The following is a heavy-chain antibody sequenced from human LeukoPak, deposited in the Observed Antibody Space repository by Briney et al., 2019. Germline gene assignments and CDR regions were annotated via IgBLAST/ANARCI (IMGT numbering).Heavy chain of an antibody. CDR2: IYPGGSDT. V-gene: IGHV5-51*01. CDR3: ARQNDFRLDY. CDR1: GYTFSSYW. D-gene: IGHD3-3*01. J-gene: IGHJ4*02. Sequence: GESLKISCKGSGYTFSSYWIGWVRQMPGKGLEWMGIIYPGGSDTRYSPSLQGQVTISVDTSIGTAYLQWSSLKASDTAIYYCARQNDFRLDYWGQGTLVTVSS.